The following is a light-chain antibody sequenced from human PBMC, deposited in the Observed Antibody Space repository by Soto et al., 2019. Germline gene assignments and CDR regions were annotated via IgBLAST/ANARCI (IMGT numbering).Light chain of an antibody. CDR1: QTIFSW. V-gene: IGKV1-5*03. Sequence: IQMTQSPSTLSASVGDRVSITCRASQTIFSWLAWYQQKPGKAPNLLIYKASSLESGVPSRYSGSGSGTEFTITISGLQPDDFAAYSCQQYNSYPYSFGQGTKLEIK. J-gene: IGKJ2*03. CDR3: QQYNSYPYS. CDR2: KAS.